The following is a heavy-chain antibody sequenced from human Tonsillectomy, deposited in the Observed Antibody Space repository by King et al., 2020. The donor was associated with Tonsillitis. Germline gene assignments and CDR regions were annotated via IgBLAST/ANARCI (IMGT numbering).Heavy chain of an antibody. CDR3: ARTRGYSYGLTYYYYYGMDV. CDR2: IYHSGST. J-gene: IGHJ6*02. D-gene: IGHD5-18*01. Sequence: VQLQESGPGLVKPSGTLSLTCAVSGGSISSSNWWSWVRQPPGKGLEWIGEIYHSGSTNYNPSLKSRVTISVDKSKNQFSLKLSSVTAADTAVYYCARTRGYSYGLTYYYYYGMDVWGQGTTVTVSS. V-gene: IGHV4-4*02. CDR1: GGSISSSNW.